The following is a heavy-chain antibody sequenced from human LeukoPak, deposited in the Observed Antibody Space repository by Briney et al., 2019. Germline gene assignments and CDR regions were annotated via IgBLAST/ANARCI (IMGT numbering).Heavy chain of an antibody. CDR1: GYSFTNYW. V-gene: IGHV5-51*01. CDR2: IYPGDSDT. CDR3: ARHRGYYNLDFDL. Sequence: AGESLKISCKGSGYSFTNYWIGWVRQMPGKGLEWMGIIYPGDSDTRYGPSFQGQVTISADKSISTAYLQWSSLKASDTAMYYCARHRGYYNLDFDLWGRGTLVTVSS. J-gene: IGHJ2*01. D-gene: IGHD5-24*01.